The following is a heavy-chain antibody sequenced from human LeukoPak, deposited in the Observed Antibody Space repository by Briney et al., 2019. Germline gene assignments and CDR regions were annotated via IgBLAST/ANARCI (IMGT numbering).Heavy chain of an antibody. CDR3: ARGVRRLDAFDI. CDR1: GDSITSAY. Sequence: PSETLSLTCTVSGDSITSAYWSWIRQPPGKGLEWIGYIYYSGSTNYNPSLKSRVTISVDTSKNQFSLKLSSVTAADTAVYYCARGVRRLDAFDIWGQGTMVTVSS. D-gene: IGHD3-10*02. J-gene: IGHJ3*02. CDR2: IYYSGST. V-gene: IGHV4-59*01.